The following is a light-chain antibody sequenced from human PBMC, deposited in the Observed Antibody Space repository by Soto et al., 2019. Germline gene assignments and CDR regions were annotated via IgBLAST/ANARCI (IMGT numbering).Light chain of an antibody. CDR1: QSVSNN. CDR2: GAS. Sequence: EIVMTQSPATLSVSPGERATLSCRASQSVSNNLAWYQQKPGQAPRLLIYGASARATGIPARFSGSGSGTEFTLTISSLQSEDFAVYYCQQYNNWPLTFGGGTKEEIQ. CDR3: QQYNNWPLT. J-gene: IGKJ4*01. V-gene: IGKV3-15*01.